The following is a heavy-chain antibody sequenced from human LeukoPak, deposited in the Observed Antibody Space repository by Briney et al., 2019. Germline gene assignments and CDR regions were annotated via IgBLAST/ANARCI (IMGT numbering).Heavy chain of an antibody. D-gene: IGHD5-18*01. CDR3: AKNAGPGYSYGYGALYYYYGMDV. V-gene: IGHV3-30*18. CDR1: GFTFSSYG. Sequence: GGSLRLSCAAPGFTFSSYGMHWVRQAPGKGLGWVAVISYDGSNKYYADSVKGRFTISRDNSKNTLYLQMNSLRAEDTAVYYCAKNAGPGYSYGYGALYYYYGMDVWGQGTTVTVSS. CDR2: ISYDGSNK. J-gene: IGHJ6*02.